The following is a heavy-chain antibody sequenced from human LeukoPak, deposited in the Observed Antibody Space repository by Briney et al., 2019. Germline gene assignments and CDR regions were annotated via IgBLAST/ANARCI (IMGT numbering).Heavy chain of an antibody. V-gene: IGHV3-23*01. D-gene: IGHD3-16*01. CDR2: ISGSGGST. Sequence: RGSLRLSCAASAFTFSRYAMSWVRQAPGKGLEWVSAISGSGGSTYYADSVKGRFTISRDNSKNTLYLQMNSLRAEDTAVYYCAKDLSGSIGGYWGQGTLVTVSS. CDR3: AKDLSGSIGGY. CDR1: AFTFSRYA. J-gene: IGHJ4*02.